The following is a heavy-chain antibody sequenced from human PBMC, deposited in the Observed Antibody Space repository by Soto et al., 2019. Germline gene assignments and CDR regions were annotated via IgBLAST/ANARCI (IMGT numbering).Heavy chain of an antibody. J-gene: IGHJ5*02. D-gene: IGHD2-8*01. CDR3: ARRNHHIVLTNANWFEP. CDR2: IYYSGST. V-gene: IGHV4-59*01. Sequence: SETLSLTCTVSGGSISSYYWSWIRQPPGKGLEWIGYIYYSGSTNYNPSLKSRVTISVDTSKNQFSLKLSSVTAADTAVYYCARRNHHIVLTNANWFEPRGQGTLVTVSS. CDR1: GGSISSYY.